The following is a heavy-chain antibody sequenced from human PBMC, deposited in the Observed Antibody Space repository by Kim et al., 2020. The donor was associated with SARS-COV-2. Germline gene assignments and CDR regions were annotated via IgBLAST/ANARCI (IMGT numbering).Heavy chain of an antibody. CDR3: ATDLRVGATAMFYFDY. CDR2: IIPILGTP. J-gene: IGHJ4*02. CDR1: GGSFSSYA. Sequence: SVKVSCKASGGSFSSYAITWLRQAPGQGLEWMGSIIPILGTPNYAQKFQDRVTITADRSTSTAYMDLSSLTSEDTAVYYCATDLRVGATAMFYFDYWGQGSLITVSP. D-gene: IGHD1-1*01. V-gene: IGHV1-69*04.